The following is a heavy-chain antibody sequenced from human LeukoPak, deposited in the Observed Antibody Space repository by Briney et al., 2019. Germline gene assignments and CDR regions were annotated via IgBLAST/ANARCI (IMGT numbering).Heavy chain of an antibody. CDR2: ISTSSIYI. Sequence: PGGSLRLSCAASGFTFSTYSMNWVRQAPGKGLEWVSSISTSSIYIYYANSLEGRFTISRDNSKNTLYLQMNSLRAEDTAVYYCARGPSGYHNTGGQGTLVTVSS. CDR1: GFTFSTYS. J-gene: IGHJ4*02. CDR3: ARGPSGYHNT. D-gene: IGHD5-12*01. V-gene: IGHV3-21*01.